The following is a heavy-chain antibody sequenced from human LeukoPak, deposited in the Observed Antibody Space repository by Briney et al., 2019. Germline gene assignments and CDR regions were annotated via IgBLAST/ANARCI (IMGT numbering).Heavy chain of an antibody. CDR3: ASGTVFGVITPQYFHY. CDR1: AGSISTPY. Sequence: PSETLSLTCGVSAGSISTPYWHWIRQSPGKGLAWIGFVFYGGITNYNPSLKSRVTISLDTSKNQFSPKLTSVTAADTAVYYCASGTVFGVITPQYFHYWGQGTRVTVSS. CDR2: VFYGGIT. J-gene: IGHJ4*02. V-gene: IGHV4-59*11. D-gene: IGHD3-3*01.